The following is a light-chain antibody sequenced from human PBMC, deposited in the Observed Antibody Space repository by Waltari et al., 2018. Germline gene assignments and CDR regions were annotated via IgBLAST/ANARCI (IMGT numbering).Light chain of an antibody. V-gene: IGLV3-19*01. CDR3: NSRDSSGNHVV. CDR2: GKN. CDR1: SLRSYY. Sequence: SSELTQDPAVSVALGQTVRITCQGDSLRSYYASWYQQKPGQAPVLVSYGKNNRPSGIPDRCSGSSSGNTASLTITGAQAEDEADYYCNSRDSSGNHVVFGGGTKLTVL. J-gene: IGLJ2*01.